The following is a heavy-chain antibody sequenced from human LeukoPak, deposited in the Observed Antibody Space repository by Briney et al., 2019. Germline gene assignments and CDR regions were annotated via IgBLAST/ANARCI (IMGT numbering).Heavy chain of an antibody. V-gene: IGHV4-59*08. Sequence: SETLSLTCTVSGGSISSYYWSWIRQPPGKGLEWIGYIYYSGSTNYNPSLKSRVTISVDTSKNQFSLKLSSVTAADTAVYYCARQGGYKRYYYYYMDVWGKGTTVTISS. D-gene: IGHD5-24*01. CDR1: GGSISSYY. CDR2: IYYSGST. J-gene: IGHJ6*03. CDR3: ARQGGYKRYYYYYMDV.